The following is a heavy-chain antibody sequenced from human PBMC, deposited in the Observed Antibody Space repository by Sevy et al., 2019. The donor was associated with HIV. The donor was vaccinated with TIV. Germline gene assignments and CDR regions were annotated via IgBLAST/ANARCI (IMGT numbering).Heavy chain of an antibody. CDR2: IRYDGSNK. J-gene: IGHJ4*02. D-gene: IGHD6-6*01. V-gene: IGHV3-30*02. CDR1: GFTFSSYG. CDR3: AKAYSSSPAGGFDY. Sequence: GGSLRLSCAASGFTFSSYGTHWVRQAPGKGLEWVAFIRYDGSNKYYADSVKGRFTISRDNSKNTLYLQMNSLRAEDTAVYYCAKAYSSSPAGGFDYWGQGTLVTVSS.